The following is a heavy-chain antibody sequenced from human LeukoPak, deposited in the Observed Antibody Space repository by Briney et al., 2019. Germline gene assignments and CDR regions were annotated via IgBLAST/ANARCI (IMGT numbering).Heavy chain of an antibody. CDR2: IYSGGTT. Sequence: GGSLRLSCAASGFTVSSSYMTWVRQAPGKGLEWVSVIYSGGTTYYADSVKGRFTISRDNSKDTLYLQMNSLRAEDTAVYYGARGVAAAGTTLDYWGQGTLVTVSS. CDR3: ARGVAAAGTTLDY. D-gene: IGHD6-13*01. V-gene: IGHV3-66*01. CDR1: GFTVSSSY. J-gene: IGHJ4*02.